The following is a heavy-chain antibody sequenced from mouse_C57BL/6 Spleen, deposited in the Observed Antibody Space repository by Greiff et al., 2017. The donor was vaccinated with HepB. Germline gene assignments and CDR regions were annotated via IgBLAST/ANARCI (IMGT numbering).Heavy chain of an antibody. CDR3: VRGGYSNYPFDY. J-gene: IGHJ2*01. CDR2: IRSKSNNYAT. CDR1: GFSFNTYA. D-gene: IGHD2-5*01. V-gene: IGHV10-1*01. Sequence: GGGLVQPKGSLTLSCAASGFSFNTYAMNWVRQAPGKGLEWVARIRSKSNNYATYYADSVKDRFTISRDDSESMLYLQMNNLKTEDTAMYYCVRGGYSNYPFDYWGQGTTLTVSS.